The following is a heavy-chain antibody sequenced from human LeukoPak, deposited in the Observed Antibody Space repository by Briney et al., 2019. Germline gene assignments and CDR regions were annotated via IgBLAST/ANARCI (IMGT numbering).Heavy chain of an antibody. CDR3: ARERELPLDAFDI. CDR2: INNDGTAT. Sequence: GGSLRLSCAASGFTFNYFWLHWVRQAPGKGLVWVSGINNDGTATYYADSVKGRFTISRDNAKSTLYLQMNSLRAEDTAVYYCARERELPLDAFDIWGQGTMVTVSS. CDR1: GFTFNYFW. J-gene: IGHJ3*02. V-gene: IGHV3-74*01. D-gene: IGHD5-24*01.